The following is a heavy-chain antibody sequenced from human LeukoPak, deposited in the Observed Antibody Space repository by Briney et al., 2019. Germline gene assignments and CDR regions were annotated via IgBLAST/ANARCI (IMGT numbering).Heavy chain of an antibody. V-gene: IGHV1-2*02. CDR3: ARGGLTRYIVGAPFDY. CDR2: INPNSGGT. CDR1: GYTFTGYY. J-gene: IGHJ4*02. D-gene: IGHD1-26*01. Sequence: ASVKVSCKASGYTFTGYYMHWVRQAPGQGLEWMGWINPNSGGTNYAQKFQGRVTMTRDTSISTAYMELSRLRSDDTAVYYCARGGLTRYIVGAPFDYWGQGTLVTVSS.